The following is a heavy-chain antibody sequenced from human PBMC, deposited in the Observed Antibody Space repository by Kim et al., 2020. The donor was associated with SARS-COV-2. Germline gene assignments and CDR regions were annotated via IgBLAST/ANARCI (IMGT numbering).Heavy chain of an antibody. Sequence: ASVKVSCKASGYTFTGYYMHWVRQAPGQGLEWMGRINPNSGGTNYAQKFQGRVTMTRDTSISTPYMELSRLRSDDTAVYYCAREGGSYSLAPDYWGQGTLVTVSP. V-gene: IGHV1-2*06. D-gene: IGHD1-26*01. CDR2: INPNSGGT. CDR1: GYTFTGYY. CDR3: AREGGSYSLAPDY. J-gene: IGHJ4*02.